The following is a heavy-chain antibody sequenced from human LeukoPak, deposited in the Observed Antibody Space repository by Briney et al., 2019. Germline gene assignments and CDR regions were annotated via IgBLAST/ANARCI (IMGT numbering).Heavy chain of an antibody. J-gene: IGHJ5*02. CDR3: ARADIVVVPAAIRRQGWFDP. D-gene: IGHD2-2*02. CDR2: INHSGST. Sequence: SESLSLTCAVYGGSFSGYYWSWIRQPPGKGLEWIGEINHSGSTNYNPSLKSRVTISVDTSKNQFSLKLSSVTAADTAVYYCARADIVVVPAAIRRQGWFDPWGQGTLVTVSS. V-gene: IGHV4-34*01. CDR1: GGSFSGYY.